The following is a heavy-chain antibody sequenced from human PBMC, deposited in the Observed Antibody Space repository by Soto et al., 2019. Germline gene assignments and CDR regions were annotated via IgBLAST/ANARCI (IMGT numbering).Heavy chain of an antibody. CDR1: GGSISSSNW. CDR3: ARDSNQLLWFGELFRWFDP. J-gene: IGHJ5*02. CDR2: IYHSGST. D-gene: IGHD3-10*01. Sequence: SETLSLTCAVSGGSISSSNWWGWVRQPPGKGLEWIGEIYHSGSTNYNPSLKSRVTISVDKSKNQFSLKLSSVTAADTAVYYCARDSNQLLWFGELFRWFDPWGQGTLVT. V-gene: IGHV4-4*02.